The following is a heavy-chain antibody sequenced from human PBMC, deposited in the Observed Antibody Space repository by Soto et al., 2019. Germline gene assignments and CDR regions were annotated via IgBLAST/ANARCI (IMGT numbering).Heavy chain of an antibody. CDR3: ARDRDSSGYSLTLDY. Sequence: GGSLRLSCAASGFTFSSYGMHWVRQAPGKGLEWVAVIWYDGSNKYYADSVKGRFTISRDNSKNTLYLQMNSLRAEDTAVYYCARDRDSSGYSLTLDYWGQGTLLTVSS. CDR2: IWYDGSNK. V-gene: IGHV3-33*01. CDR1: GFTFSSYG. D-gene: IGHD3-22*01. J-gene: IGHJ4*02.